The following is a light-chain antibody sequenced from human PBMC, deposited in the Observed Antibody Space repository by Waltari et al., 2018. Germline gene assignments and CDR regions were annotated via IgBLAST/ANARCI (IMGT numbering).Light chain of an antibody. J-gene: IGLJ2*01. V-gene: IGLV2-23*01. CDR1: STDLGSSTL. CDR2: AGT. Sequence: QSALTQPASVSGSPGQSITISCTGSSTDLGSSTLVSRYQHHPDKAPKPLIYAGTERPSGISHRFSGSKSGNPASLTISTLQAEDEADYYCFSYADGRSLVFGGGTKLTVL. CDR3: FSYADGRSLV.